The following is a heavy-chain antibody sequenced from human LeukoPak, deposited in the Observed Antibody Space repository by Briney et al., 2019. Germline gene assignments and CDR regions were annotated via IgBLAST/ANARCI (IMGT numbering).Heavy chain of an antibody. J-gene: IGHJ4*02. D-gene: IGHD6-19*01. CDR2: INHSGST. CDR3: AKGNHPEQWLEIISYYFDY. Sequence: SETLSLTCAVYGGSFSGYYWSWIRQPPGKGLEWIGEINHSGSTNYNPSPKSRVTISVDTSKNQSSLTLSSVPAADTAVYYCAKGNHPEQWLEIISYYFDYWGQGTLGTVSS. V-gene: IGHV4-34*01. CDR1: GGSFSGYY.